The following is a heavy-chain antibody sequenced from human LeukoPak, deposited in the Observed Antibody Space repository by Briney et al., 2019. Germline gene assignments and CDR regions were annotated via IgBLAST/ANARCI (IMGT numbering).Heavy chain of an antibody. CDR3: AKGYGDPSHFDY. V-gene: IGHV3-23*01. J-gene: IGHJ4*02. CDR2: INPGGGST. D-gene: IGHD4-17*01. CDR1: GFTFSNYA. Sequence: PGGSLRLSCAASGFTFSNYAMSWVRQAPGRGLEWVSSINPGGGSTYYADSVKGRVTISRDNSKSTLYLQMNSLRAEDTAVYYCAKGYGDPSHFDYWGQGTLVTVSS.